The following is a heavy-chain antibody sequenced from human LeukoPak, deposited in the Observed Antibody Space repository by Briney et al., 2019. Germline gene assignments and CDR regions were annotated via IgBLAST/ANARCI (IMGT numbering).Heavy chain of an antibody. J-gene: IGHJ3*02. Sequence: SETLSLTCTVSGGSISSYYWSWIRQPPGKGLEWIGYIYYSGSTNYNPSLKSRVTISVDTSKNQFSLKLSSVTAADTAVYYCARESGGQRLVHDAFDIWGQGTMVTVSS. CDR3: ARESGGQRLVHDAFDI. V-gene: IGHV4-59*12. D-gene: IGHD6-13*01. CDR2: IYYSGST. CDR1: GGSISSYY.